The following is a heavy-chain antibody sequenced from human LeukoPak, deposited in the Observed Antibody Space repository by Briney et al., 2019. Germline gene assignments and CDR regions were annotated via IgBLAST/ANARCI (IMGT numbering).Heavy chain of an antibody. CDR1: GGSIMTTHW. V-gene: IGHV4-4*02. D-gene: IGHD3-22*01. Sequence: SGTLSLTCAVSGGSIMTTHWWSWVRQPPGKGLEWIGEIYHTGTTNYSPSLKSRVTISVDTSKNQFSLKLSSVTAADTAVYYCARALNYDSSGYYPVPVYYFDYWGQGTLVTVSS. CDR2: IYHTGTT. J-gene: IGHJ4*02. CDR3: ARALNYDSSGYYPVPVYYFDY.